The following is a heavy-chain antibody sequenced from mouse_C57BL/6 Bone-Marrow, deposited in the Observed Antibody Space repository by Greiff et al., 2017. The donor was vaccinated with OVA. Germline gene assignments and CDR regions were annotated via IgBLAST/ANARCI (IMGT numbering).Heavy chain of an antibody. CDR1: GSTFTSYW. V-gene: IGHV1-50*01. CDR2: IDPSDSYT. Sequence: QVQLQQPGAELVKPGASVKLSCKASGSTFTSYWMQWVKQRPGQGLEWIGEIDPSDSYTNYNQKFKSKATLTVDPSSSTAYVQLSSLTSEDSAVYYCARRLYFDVWGTGTTVTGSS. J-gene: IGHJ1*03. CDR3: ARRLYFDV.